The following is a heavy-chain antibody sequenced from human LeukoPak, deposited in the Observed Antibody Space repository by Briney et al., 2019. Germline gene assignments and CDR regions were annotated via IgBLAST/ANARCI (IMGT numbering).Heavy chain of an antibody. J-gene: IGHJ4*02. CDR3: AKVVSGYHFDY. CDR2: ISGSGSSI. D-gene: IGHD5-12*01. Sequence: GGSLRLSCAASGFTFTSYAMNWVRQAPGKGLEWVSSISGSGSSIYYADSVKGRFTISRDNSQNTLYLQMNTLRAEDTAVYYCAKVVSGYHFDYWGQGTLVTVSS. CDR1: GFTFTSYA. V-gene: IGHV3-23*01.